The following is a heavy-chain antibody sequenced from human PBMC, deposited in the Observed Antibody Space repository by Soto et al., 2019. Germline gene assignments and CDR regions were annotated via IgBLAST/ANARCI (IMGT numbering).Heavy chain of an antibody. D-gene: IGHD2-21*02. J-gene: IGHJ4*02. V-gene: IGHV1-3*01. Sequence: FQGRVTITRDTSASTAYMELSSLRSEDTAVYYCARSFVVVTAPDYWGQGTLVTVSS. CDR3: ARSFVVVTAPDY.